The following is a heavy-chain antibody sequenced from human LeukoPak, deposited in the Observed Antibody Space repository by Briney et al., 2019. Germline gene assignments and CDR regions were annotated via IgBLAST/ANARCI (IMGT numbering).Heavy chain of an antibody. J-gene: IGHJ4*02. V-gene: IGHV4-59*01. CDR1: GGSISSYY. CDR2: IYYSGST. D-gene: IGHD5-12*01. CDR3: ARDSGYNYFDY. Sequence: SETLSLTCTVSGGSISSYYWSWIRQPPGKGLEWIGYIYYSGSTNYNPSLKSRVTISVDTSKNQFSLKLSSVTAADTAVYCCARDSGYNYFDYWGQGTLVTVSS.